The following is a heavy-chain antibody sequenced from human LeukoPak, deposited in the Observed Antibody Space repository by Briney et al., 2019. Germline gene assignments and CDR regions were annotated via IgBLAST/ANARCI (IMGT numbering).Heavy chain of an antibody. Sequence: ASVKVSCKASGYTFTGYYMHWVRQAPGQGLEWMGWINPNSGGTNYAQKFQGRVTMTRDTSISTAYMELSRLRSDDTAVYYCARGQGDDILTGYYGADYWGQGTLVTVSS. D-gene: IGHD3-9*01. CDR2: INPNSGGT. CDR1: GYTFTGYY. CDR3: ARGQGDDILTGYYGADY. J-gene: IGHJ4*02. V-gene: IGHV1-2*02.